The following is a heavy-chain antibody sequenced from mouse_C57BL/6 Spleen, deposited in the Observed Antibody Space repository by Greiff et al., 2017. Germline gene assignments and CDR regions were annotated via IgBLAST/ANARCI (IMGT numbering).Heavy chain of an antibody. Sequence: VQLQESGPGLVAPSQSLSITCSVSGFSLTSYAISWVRQPPGKGLEWLGVIWTGGGTNYNSALKSRLSISKDNSKSQVSLKMNSLQTDDTARYYCARRSPVNWDWYFDVWGTGTTVTVSS. D-gene: IGHD4-1*02. CDR2: IWTGGGT. CDR1: GFSLTSYA. J-gene: IGHJ1*03. CDR3: ARRSPVNWDWYFDV. V-gene: IGHV2-9-1*01.